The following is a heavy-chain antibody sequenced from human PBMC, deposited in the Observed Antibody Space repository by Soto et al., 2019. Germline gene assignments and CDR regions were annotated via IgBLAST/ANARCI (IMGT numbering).Heavy chain of an antibody. CDR3: ARHVRTVNTWNYYYYGIAV. CDR1: GGSISSSSYY. V-gene: IGHV4-39*01. D-gene: IGHD4-17*01. J-gene: IGHJ6*02. CDR2: IYYSGST. Sequence: PSETLSLTCTVSGGSISSSSYYWGWIRQPPGKGLEWIGSIYYSGSTYYNPSLKSRVTISVDTSKNQFSLKLSSVTAADTAVYYCARHVRTVNTWNYYYYGIAVWAQGTTVPVSS.